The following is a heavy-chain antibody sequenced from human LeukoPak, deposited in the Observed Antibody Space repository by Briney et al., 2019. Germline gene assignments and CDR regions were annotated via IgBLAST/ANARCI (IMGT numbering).Heavy chain of an antibody. CDR3: ARADPISGTYSPFDY. V-gene: IGHV4-61*01. Sequence: SETLSLTCTVSGGSVSSGSYYWSWIRQPPGKGLEWIGYIYYSGSTNYNPSLKSRVTISVDTSKNQFSLKLSSVTAADTAVYYCARADPISGTYSPFDYWGQGTLVTVSS. CDR1: GGSVSSGSYY. J-gene: IGHJ4*02. CDR2: IYYSGST. D-gene: IGHD1-26*01.